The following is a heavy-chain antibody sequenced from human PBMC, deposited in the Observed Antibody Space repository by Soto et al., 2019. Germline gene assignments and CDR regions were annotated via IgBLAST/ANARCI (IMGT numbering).Heavy chain of an antibody. D-gene: IGHD3-3*01. V-gene: IGHV4-59*01. CDR2: IYYSGST. Sequence: SETLSLTCTVSGGSISSYYWSWIRQPPGKGLEWIGYIYYSGSTNYNPSLKSRVTISVDTSKNQFSLKLSSVTAADTAVYYCARGVGFLEWFYYYYYMDVWGKGTTVTVSS. CDR3: ARGVGFLEWFYYYYYMDV. J-gene: IGHJ6*03. CDR1: GGSISSYY.